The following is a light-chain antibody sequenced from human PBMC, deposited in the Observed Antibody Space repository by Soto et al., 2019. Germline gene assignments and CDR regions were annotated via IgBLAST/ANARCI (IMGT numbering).Light chain of an antibody. CDR3: QQYNNWPIT. CDR1: QSVSSN. V-gene: IGKV3-15*01. Sequence: EIVMTQSPATLSVSPGERATLSCRASQSVSSNLAWYQQKPGQAPRLLIYGASTRATGIPARFSGSGSGTDFTLTISSLQSEDFAVSYCQQYNNWPITFGPGTKVDIK. J-gene: IGKJ3*01. CDR2: GAS.